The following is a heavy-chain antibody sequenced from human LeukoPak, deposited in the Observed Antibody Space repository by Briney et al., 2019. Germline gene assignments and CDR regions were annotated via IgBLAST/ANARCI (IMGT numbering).Heavy chain of an antibody. CDR3: ARAEWSNWYFDL. CDR2: IKQDGSEK. D-gene: IGHD3-3*01. CDR1: GFTFSTYW. Sequence: GGSLRLSCAASGFTFSTYWMNWVRQAPGKGLEWVANIKQDGSEKYYVDSVKGRYTLSRDSAKNSLYLQMNSLRAEDTAVYYCARAEWSNWYFDLWGRGTLVTISS. V-gene: IGHV3-7*03. J-gene: IGHJ2*01.